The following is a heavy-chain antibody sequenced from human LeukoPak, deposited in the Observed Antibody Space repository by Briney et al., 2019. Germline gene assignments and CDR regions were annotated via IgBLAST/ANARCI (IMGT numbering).Heavy chain of an antibody. CDR2: IDISGSTI. Sequence: GGSLRLSCAASGFTFSSYSMNWVRQAPGKGLELISYIDISGSTIYYADSVKGRFTISRDNAKNSLYLQMNSLRDEDTAVFYCARTEWDSHPGSFDIWGKGTMVTVSS. CDR3: ARTEWDSHPGSFDI. V-gene: IGHV3-48*02. CDR1: GFTFSSYS. J-gene: IGHJ3*02. D-gene: IGHD1-26*01.